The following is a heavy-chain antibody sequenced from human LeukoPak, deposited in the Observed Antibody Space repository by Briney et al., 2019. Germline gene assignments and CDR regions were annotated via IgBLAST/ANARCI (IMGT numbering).Heavy chain of an antibody. V-gene: IGHV4-30-4*01. D-gene: IGHD3-10*02. J-gene: IGHJ4*02. Sequence: SETLSLTCTVSGGSISSGDYYWSWIRQPPGKGLEWIGYIYYSGSTYYNPSLKSRVTISVDTSKNQFSLKLSSVTAADTAVYYCARDLFSQGPFFDYWGQGTLVTVSS. CDR1: GGSISSGDYY. CDR3: ARDLFSQGPFFDY. CDR2: IYYSGST.